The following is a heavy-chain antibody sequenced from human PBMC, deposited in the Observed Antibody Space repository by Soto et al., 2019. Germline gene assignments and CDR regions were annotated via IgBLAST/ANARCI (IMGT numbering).Heavy chain of an antibody. V-gene: IGHV5-51*01. D-gene: IGHD6-13*01. CDR3: ARNMMAAAGTYGMDV. J-gene: IGHJ6*02. CDR2: IYPGDSDT. Sequence: PGESLKISCKGSGYSFTSYWIGWVRQMPGKGLEWMGIIYPGDSDTRYSPSFQGQVTISADKSISTAYLQWSSLKASDTAMYYCARNMMAAAGTYGMDVWGQGTTVTVSS. CDR1: GYSFTSYW.